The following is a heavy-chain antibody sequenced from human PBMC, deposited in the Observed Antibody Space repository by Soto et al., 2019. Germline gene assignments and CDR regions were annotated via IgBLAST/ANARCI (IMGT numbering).Heavy chain of an antibody. CDR2: MNPNSGNT. D-gene: IGHD6-6*01. CDR1: GYTFTSYD. CDR3: ARVGASIAARY. J-gene: IGHJ4*02. Sequence: GASVKVSCKASGYTFTSYDINWVRQATGHGLEWMGRMNPNSGNTGYAQKFQGRVTMTRNTSISTAYMELSSLRSEDTAVYYCARVGASIAARYWGQGTLVTVSS. V-gene: IGHV1-8*01.